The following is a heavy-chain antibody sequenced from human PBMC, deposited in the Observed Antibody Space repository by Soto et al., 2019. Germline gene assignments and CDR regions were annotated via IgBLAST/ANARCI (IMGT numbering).Heavy chain of an antibody. CDR1: GFTFSNYA. Sequence: VRSLRLSCAGSGFTFSNYAMSSLRQAGLKGLEWVSAISSAVNTYYADSVKGRFTISRDISKNTLSLQMNSLRAEDTAVYYCAKQVRDGTSSPYYFDYWGQGTLVTVYS. CDR2: ISSAVNT. D-gene: IGHD6-6*01. J-gene: IGHJ4*02. V-gene: IGHV3-23*01. CDR3: AKQVRDGTSSPYYFDY.